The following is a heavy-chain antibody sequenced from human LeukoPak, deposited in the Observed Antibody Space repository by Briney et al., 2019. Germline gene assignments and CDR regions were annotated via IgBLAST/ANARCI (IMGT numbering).Heavy chain of an antibody. CDR3: ASSLAAAATDY. D-gene: IGHD6-13*01. J-gene: IGHJ4*02. V-gene: IGHV3-48*03. Sequence: GGSLRLSCAASGFTFSSYEMNWVRQAPGKGLEWVSYISSSGSTIYYADSVKGRFTISRDNAKNSLYLQMNSLGAEDTAVYYCASSLAAAATDYWGQGTLVTVSS. CDR2: ISSSGSTI. CDR1: GFTFSSYE.